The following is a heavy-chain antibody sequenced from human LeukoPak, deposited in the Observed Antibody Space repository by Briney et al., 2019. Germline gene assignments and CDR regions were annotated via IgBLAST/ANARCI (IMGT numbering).Heavy chain of an antibody. D-gene: IGHD7-27*01. V-gene: IGHV3-48*03. Sequence: GGSLRLSCAAFGFAFSSYEMNWVRQAPGKGLEWVSYISSSGSAIYYADSVKGRFTISRDNAKNSLYLQMNSLRAEDTAVYYCARVTSPSGYWGQGTLVTVSS. J-gene: IGHJ4*02. CDR3: ARVTSPSGY. CDR1: GFAFSSYE. CDR2: ISSSGSAI.